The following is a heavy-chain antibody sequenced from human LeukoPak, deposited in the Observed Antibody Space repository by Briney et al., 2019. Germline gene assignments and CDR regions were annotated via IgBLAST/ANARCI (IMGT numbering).Heavy chain of an antibody. Sequence: PGGSLRLSCAASGFTFDDYAMHWVRQAPGKGLEWVAVISYDGSNKYYADSVKGRFTISRDNSKNTLYLQMNSLRAEDTAVYYCARSTDDYWGQGTLVTVSS. CDR3: ARSTDDY. D-gene: IGHD4-11*01. CDR1: GFTFDDYA. V-gene: IGHV3-30-3*01. CDR2: ISYDGSNK. J-gene: IGHJ4*02.